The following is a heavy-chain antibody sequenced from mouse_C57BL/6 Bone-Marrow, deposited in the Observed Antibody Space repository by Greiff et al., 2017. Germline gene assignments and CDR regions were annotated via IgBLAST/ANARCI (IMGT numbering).Heavy chain of an antibody. D-gene: IGHD1-1*01. CDR3: ARGIYYYGSSYFYFGY. CDR2: IYPSDSET. J-gene: IGHJ2*01. V-gene: IGHV1-61*01. CDR1: GYTFTSYW. Sequence: QVQLQQPGAELVRPGSSVKLSCKASGYTFTSYWMDWVKQRPGQGLEWIGNIYPSDSETHYNQKFKDKATLTVDKSSSTAYMQLSSLTSEDSAVYYCARGIYYYGSSYFYFGYWGQGTTLTVSS.